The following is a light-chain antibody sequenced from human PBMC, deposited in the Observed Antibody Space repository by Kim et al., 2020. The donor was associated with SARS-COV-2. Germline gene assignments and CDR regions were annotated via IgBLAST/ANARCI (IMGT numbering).Light chain of an antibody. J-gene: IGLJ2*01. CDR3: NSRDSSGNHRVV. Sequence: GQTVRITCQVDSLRGYYAGWDQQKPGQAPVLVIYGKNNRPSGIPDRFSGSSAGNAASLTITGAQAEDGADYFCNSRDSSGNHRVVFGGGTQLTVL. V-gene: IGLV3-19*01. CDR2: GKN. CDR1: SLRGYY.